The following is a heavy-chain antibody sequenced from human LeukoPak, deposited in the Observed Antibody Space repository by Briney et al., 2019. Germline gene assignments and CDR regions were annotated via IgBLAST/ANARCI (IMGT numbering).Heavy chain of an antibody. CDR1: GFTFSSYA. D-gene: IGHD3-22*01. J-gene: IGHJ4*02. CDR3: ARDVSYYDSSGTQIPYFDY. V-gene: IGHV3-21*01. CDR2: ISSSSSYI. Sequence: GGSLRLSCAASGFTFSSYAMSWVRQAPGKGREWVSSISSSSSYIYYADSVKGRFTISRDNAKNSLYLQMNSLRAEDTAVYYCARDVSYYDSSGTQIPYFDYWGQGTLVTVSS.